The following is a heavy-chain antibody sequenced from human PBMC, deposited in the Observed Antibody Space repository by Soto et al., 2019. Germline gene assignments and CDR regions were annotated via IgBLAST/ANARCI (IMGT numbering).Heavy chain of an antibody. CDR2: FYDSGST. CDR3: ARVGSGGYSNNWFDP. D-gene: IGHD3-22*01. V-gene: IGHV4-59*01. CDR1: RGSISDYY. Sequence: SETLSLTCTVSRGSISDYYWGWIRQPPGKGLEWVGYFYDSGSTKYNPSLKSRVTISVDTSKNQISLEMKSVTVADTAVYYCARVGSGGYSNNWFDPWGQGTRVTVSS. J-gene: IGHJ5*02.